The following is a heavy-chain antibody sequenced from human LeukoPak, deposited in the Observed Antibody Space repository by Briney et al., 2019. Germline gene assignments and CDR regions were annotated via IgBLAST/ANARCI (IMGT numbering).Heavy chain of an antibody. CDR3: AKEMWSSATWAFDI. Sequence: SGGSLRLSCAASGFTFSSYAMSWVRQAPGKGLGWVSAISGSGGSTYYADSVKGRLASSRDNTKNTLYLQMNSLRAEDTAVNYCAKEMWSSATWAFDIWGQGTMVTVSS. J-gene: IGHJ3*02. CDR1: GFTFSSYA. CDR2: ISGSGGST. V-gene: IGHV3-23*01. D-gene: IGHD6-19*01.